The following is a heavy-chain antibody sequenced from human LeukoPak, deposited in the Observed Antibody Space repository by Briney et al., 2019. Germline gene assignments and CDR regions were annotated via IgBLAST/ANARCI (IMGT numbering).Heavy chain of an antibody. D-gene: IGHD6-6*01. Sequence: ASVTVSCKASGYSFTRYGISWVRQAPGQGLEWMGRIIPILGIANYAQKFQGRVTITADKSTSTAYMELSSLRSEDTAVYYCARVRQGLVPDYWGQGTLVTVSS. CDR3: ARVRQGLVPDY. CDR1: GYSFTRYG. V-gene: IGHV1-69*04. CDR2: IIPILGIA. J-gene: IGHJ4*02.